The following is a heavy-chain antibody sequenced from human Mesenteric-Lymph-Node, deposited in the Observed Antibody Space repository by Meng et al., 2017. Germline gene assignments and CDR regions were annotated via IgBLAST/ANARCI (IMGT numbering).Heavy chain of an antibody. CDR2: INTNTGNP. Sequence: QVQLVHSGSELKKPGASVKVSCKAFGYTFTSFAINWVRQAPGQGLEWVGRINTNTGNPAYAQGFTGRFVFSLDTSVSTAYLQISSLRAEDTAVYYCARESPFDPWGQGTLVTVSS. V-gene: IGHV7-4-1*02. J-gene: IGHJ5*02. CDR1: GYTFTSFA. CDR3: ARESPFDP.